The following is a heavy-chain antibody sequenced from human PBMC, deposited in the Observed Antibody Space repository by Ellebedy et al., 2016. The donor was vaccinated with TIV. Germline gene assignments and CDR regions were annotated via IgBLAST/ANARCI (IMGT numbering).Heavy chain of an antibody. Sequence: PGGSLRLSCAASGFTVNSHFMSWVRQAPGKGLEWVSLTYAGGSTYYADSVKGRFTISRDNSKDTLYLQMNSLRAEDTAVYYCARDLDRNYPGAYFDYWGQGTLVTVSS. CDR2: TYAGGST. V-gene: IGHV3-53*05. J-gene: IGHJ4*02. D-gene: IGHD4-11*01. CDR1: GFTVNSHF. CDR3: ARDLDRNYPGAYFDY.